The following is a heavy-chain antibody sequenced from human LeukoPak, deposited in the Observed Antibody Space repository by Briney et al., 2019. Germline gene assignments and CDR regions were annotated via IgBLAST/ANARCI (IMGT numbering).Heavy chain of an antibody. D-gene: IGHD5-12*01. J-gene: IGHJ4*02. CDR3: ARDPRGTYDY. CDR2: INPSSGDT. V-gene: IGHV1-2*02. CDR1: GYSFTAAYN. Sequence: PSLNVSCKASGYSFTAAYNIHWLRQAPGQGPEFMGWINPSSGDTRYAQKFQGRVTVTRDTVISTAYMELSSLTSDDTAVYYCARDPRGTYDYWGQGTLVTVSS.